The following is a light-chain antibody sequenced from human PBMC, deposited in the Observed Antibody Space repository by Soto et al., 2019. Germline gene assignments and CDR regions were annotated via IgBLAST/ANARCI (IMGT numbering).Light chain of an antibody. Sequence: EIVMTQSPATLSVSPGERATLSCRANQSVSSNLAWYQQKPGQAPRLLIYGASTSATGIPARFSGSGSGTEFTLTISSLQSEDFAVYYCQHYNNWPPWTFGQGTKVEIK. CDR3: QHYNNWPPWT. J-gene: IGKJ1*01. V-gene: IGKV3-15*01. CDR2: GAS. CDR1: QSVSSN.